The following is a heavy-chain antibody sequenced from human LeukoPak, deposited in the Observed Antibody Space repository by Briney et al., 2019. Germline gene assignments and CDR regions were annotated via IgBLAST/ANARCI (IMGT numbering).Heavy chain of an antibody. V-gene: IGHV1-69*04. CDR2: IIPILGIA. CDR1: GYTFTSYG. CDR3: ARVAYCSGGSCQYYFDY. D-gene: IGHD2-15*01. J-gene: IGHJ4*02. Sequence: SVKVSCKASGYTFTSYGISWVRQAPGQGLEWMGRIIPILGIANYAQKFQGRVTITADKSTSTAYMELSSLRSEDTAVYYCARVAYCSGGSCQYYFDYWGQGTLVTVSS.